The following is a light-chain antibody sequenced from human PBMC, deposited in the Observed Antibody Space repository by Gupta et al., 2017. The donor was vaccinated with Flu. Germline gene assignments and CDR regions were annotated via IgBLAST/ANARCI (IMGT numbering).Light chain of an antibody. CDR2: AAS. CDR1: QSISSY. V-gene: IGKV1-39*01. CDR3: QQRDSTPKT. J-gene: IGKJ3*01. Sequence: DIQMTQSPSSLSASVGDRVTITCRASQSISSYLNWYQQKLGKAPKLLIYAASNLQSGVPSRFSGSGSGTDFTLTISSRQPEDFATYYCQQRDSTPKTFGHGTKVDIK.